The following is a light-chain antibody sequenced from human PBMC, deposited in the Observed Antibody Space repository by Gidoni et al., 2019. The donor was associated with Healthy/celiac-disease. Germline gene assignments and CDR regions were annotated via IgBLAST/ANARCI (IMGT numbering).Light chain of an antibody. Sequence: DIVMNQSPDSLAVSLGERGTINCKSSPSVLYSFNNKNYVSWYQQKPGQPPKLLIYWASTREAGVPDLSRGSGSGTDFTLTISSLQAEDVAVYYCQQYYSTPSFGQGTLLEIK. CDR2: WAS. CDR1: PSVLYSFNNKNY. J-gene: IGKJ5*01. V-gene: IGKV4-1*01. CDR3: QQYYSTPS.